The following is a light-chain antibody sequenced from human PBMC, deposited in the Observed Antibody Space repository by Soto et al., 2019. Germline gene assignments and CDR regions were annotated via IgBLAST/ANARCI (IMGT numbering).Light chain of an antibody. CDR1: QSVSKY. CDR3: HQYDNWPKT. V-gene: IGKV1-39*01. Sequence: DIQMTQFPSSLSASIGDRVTITCRASQSVSKYLNWFQHKPGRAPKLLIYTASTLESGVPSRFSGGDSGTDFTLTISSLQSEDFAVYYCHQYDNWPKTFGQGTRLEIK. CDR2: TAS. J-gene: IGKJ5*01.